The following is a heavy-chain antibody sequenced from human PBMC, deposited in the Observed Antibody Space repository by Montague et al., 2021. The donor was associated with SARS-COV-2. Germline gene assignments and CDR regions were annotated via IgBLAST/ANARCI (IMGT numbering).Heavy chain of an antibody. CDR3: ARHYSATLPAVY. V-gene: IGHV4-59*08. CDR1: GGSISSFY. J-gene: IGHJ4*02. D-gene: IGHD2-15*01. CDR2: ISDSGST. Sequence: SETPSLTCTVSGGSISSFYWSWFRQPPGKGLEWIGYISDSGSTNYNPSFTSRVTKSVDTSKNQFSLKVNSVTAADTAVYYCARHYSATLPAVYWGQGTLVTVSS.